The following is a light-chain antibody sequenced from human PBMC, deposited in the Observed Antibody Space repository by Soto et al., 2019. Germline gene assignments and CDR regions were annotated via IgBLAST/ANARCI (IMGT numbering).Light chain of an antibody. CDR2: RDT. Sequence: SYELTQPPSVSVSPGQTATITCSGDLLSKQYAYWYQRKPGQAPVLIIYRDTERPSGIPERFSASTSGTTVTLTISGVQAEDEGDYYCPSADSNGIHVFGTGTKVTVL. CDR1: LLSKQY. CDR3: PSADSNGIHV. J-gene: IGLJ1*01. V-gene: IGLV3-25*02.